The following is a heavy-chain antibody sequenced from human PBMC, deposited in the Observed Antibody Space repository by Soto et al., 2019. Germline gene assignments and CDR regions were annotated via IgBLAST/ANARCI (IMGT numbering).Heavy chain of an antibody. J-gene: IGHJ5*02. Sequence: PSETLSLTCIVSGASISSRSSYWGWIRQPPGKGLEWVGTFYSGSTYNNPSLKSRVTISVDTSKNQFSLKLSSVAAEDTAIYYCATTRGIAVGGSFDHWXQGTLVT. V-gene: IGHV4-39*01. CDR1: GASISSRSSY. D-gene: IGHD6-13*01. CDR3: ATTRGIAVGGSFDH. CDR2: FYSGST.